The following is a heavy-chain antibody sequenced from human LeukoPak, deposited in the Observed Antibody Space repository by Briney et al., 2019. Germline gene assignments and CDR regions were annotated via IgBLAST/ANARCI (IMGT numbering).Heavy chain of an antibody. J-gene: IGHJ6*02. D-gene: IGHD3-10*01. Sequence: GESLKISCKGSGYSFTSYWIGWVRQMPGKGLEWMGIIYPGDSDTRYSPSFQGQVTISADKSISTAYLQWSSLKASDTAMYYCPRRSYYGSGSGSVMDVGGQGTTVTVSS. CDR3: PRRSYYGSGSGSVMDV. CDR1: GYSFTSYW. V-gene: IGHV5-51*01. CDR2: IYPGDSDT.